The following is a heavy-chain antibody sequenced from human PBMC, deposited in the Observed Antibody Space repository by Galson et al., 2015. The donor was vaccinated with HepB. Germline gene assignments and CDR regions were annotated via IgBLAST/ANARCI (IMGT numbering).Heavy chain of an antibody. D-gene: IGHD6-19*01. CDR1: GLTFSTYW. J-gene: IGHJ5*02. Sequence: SLRLSCAASGLTFSTYWMTWVRQAPGKGLEWVATIKQDGSQKYYVDSVKGRFTISRDNSKNTLYLQMNSLRAEDTAAYYCARTPSLYSSGWVGWFDPWGQGTLVTVSS. V-gene: IGHV3-7*01. CDR3: ARTPSLYSSGWVGWFDP. CDR2: IKQDGSQK.